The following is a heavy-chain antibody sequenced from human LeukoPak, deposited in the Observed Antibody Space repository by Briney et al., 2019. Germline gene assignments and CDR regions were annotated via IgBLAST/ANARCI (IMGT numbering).Heavy chain of an antibody. CDR2: INHSGRT. CDR1: GGSFSGYY. J-gene: IGHJ3*02. CDR3: ARDTMYNTRWSYAFDI. V-gene: IGHV4-34*01. D-gene: IGHD3-10*02. Sequence: PSETLSLTCAVYGGSFSGYYWSWIRQPPGKGLEWIGEINHSGRTNYNPSLKSRVTISVDTSKNQFSLKLTSVTAADTAVYYCARDTMYNTRWSYAFDIWGQGTMVTVSS.